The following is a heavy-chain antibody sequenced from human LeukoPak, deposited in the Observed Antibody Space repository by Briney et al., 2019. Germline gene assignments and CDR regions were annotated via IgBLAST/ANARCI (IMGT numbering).Heavy chain of an antibody. CDR1: GFTFSSYA. V-gene: IGHV3-30*04. CDR3: AKQSNDFWSGYSAPPGYGMDV. Sequence: GSLRLSCAASGFTFSSYAMHWVRQAPGKGLEWVAVISYDGSNKYYADSVKGRFTISRDNFKNTLYLQMNSLRADDTALYYCAKQSNDFWSGYSAPPGYGMDVWGRGTTVTVSS. J-gene: IGHJ6*02. CDR2: ISYDGSNK. D-gene: IGHD3-3*01.